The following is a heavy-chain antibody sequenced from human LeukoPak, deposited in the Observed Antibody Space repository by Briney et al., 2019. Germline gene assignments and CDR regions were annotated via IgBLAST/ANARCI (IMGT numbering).Heavy chain of an antibody. V-gene: IGHV3-33*08. J-gene: IGHJ6*03. CDR2: IWYGGSNK. CDR1: GFTFSSYG. D-gene: IGHD2-2*01. Sequence: GGSLRLSCAASGFTFSSYGMHWVRQAPGKGLEWVAVIWYGGSNKYYADSVKGRFTISRDNSKNTLYLQMNSQRAEDTAVYYCARINPGDCSSTSCPPYYYYMDVWGKGTTVTVSS. CDR3: ARINPGDCSSTSCPPYYYYMDV.